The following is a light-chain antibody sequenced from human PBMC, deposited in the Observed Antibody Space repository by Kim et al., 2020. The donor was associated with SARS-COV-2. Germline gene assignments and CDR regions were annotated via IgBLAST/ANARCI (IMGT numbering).Light chain of an antibody. CDR1: SGHSSYA. CDR2: LNSDGSH. CDR3: QTWGTVV. J-gene: IGLJ2*01. V-gene: IGLV4-69*01. Sequence: QLVLTQSPSASASLGASVKLTCTLSSGHSSYAIAWHQQQPEKGPLYLMKLNSDGSHSKGDGIPDRFSGSSSGAERYLTISSLQSEDEADYYCQTWGTVVFGGGTQLTVL.